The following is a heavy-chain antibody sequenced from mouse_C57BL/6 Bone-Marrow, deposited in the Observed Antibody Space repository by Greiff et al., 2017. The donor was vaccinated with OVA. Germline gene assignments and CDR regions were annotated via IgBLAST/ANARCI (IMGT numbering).Heavy chain of an antibody. CDR1: GFNIQNTY. V-gene: IGHV14-3*01. CDR3: AFLDY. CDR2: IDPANGNT. J-gene: IGHJ2*01. Sequence: VQLQQSVAELVRPGASVKLSCTASGFNIQNTYMHWVKQRPEQGLEWIGRIDPANGNTKYAPKFQGKATITADTSSNTAYLQLSSLTSEDTAIYYCAFLDYWGQGTTLTVSS.